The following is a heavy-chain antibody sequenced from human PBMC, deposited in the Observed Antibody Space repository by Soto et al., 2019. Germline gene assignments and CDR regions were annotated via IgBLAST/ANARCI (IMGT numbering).Heavy chain of an antibody. J-gene: IGHJ4*02. CDR2: ISGSGGST. CDR1: GFSVRTNY. Sequence: GGSLRLSCAASGFSVRTNYMSWARQAPGKGLEWVSAISGSGGSTYYADSVKGRFTISRDNSKNTLYLQMNSLRAEDTAVYYCAKGMSEYNWGQGTLVTVS. D-gene: IGHD5-12*01. V-gene: IGHV3-23*01. CDR3: AKGMSEYN.